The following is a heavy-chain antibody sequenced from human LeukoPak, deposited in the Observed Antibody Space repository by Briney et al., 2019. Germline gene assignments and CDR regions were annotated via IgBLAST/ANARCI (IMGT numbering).Heavy chain of an antibody. CDR1: GYAFTNYY. V-gene: IGHV1-46*01. J-gene: IGHJ4*02. D-gene: IGHD1-26*01. Sequence: ASVKVSCKSSGYAFTNYYIHWVRQAPGQGREWMGIINPSGGSTIYAQKFQGRVTMTRDTSTSTIYMELSSLRSEDTAVYYCARRNSHIGSYRPSYYFDYWGQGNLVTVSS. CDR2: INPSGGST. CDR3: ARRNSHIGSYRPSYYFDY.